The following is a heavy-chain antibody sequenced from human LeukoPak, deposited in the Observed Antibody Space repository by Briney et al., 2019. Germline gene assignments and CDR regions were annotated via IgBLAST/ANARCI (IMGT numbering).Heavy chain of an antibody. D-gene: IGHD3-10*01. CDR2: ITSKTDGGTT. CDR3: TTGVRGD. Sequence: GGSLRLSWAASGFPFTYAWMNWVRQAPGKGLEWVGRITSKTDGGTTDYAAPVKGRFTISRDDSKNMLYLQMNSLKTEDTAVYYCTTGVRGDWGQGTLVTVSS. V-gene: IGHV3-15*01. CDR1: GFPFTYAW. J-gene: IGHJ4*02.